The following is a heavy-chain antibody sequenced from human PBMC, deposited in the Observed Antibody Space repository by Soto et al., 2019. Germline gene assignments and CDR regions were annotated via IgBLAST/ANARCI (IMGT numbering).Heavy chain of an antibody. J-gene: IGHJ4*02. CDR3: ARDSSGGITMVRGVIDY. D-gene: IGHD3-10*01. CDR2: ISGTSDAA. Sequence: EVQLLESGGGLVQPGGSPRLSCAASGFPFSTSAMNWVRQAPGKGLEWVSIISGTSDAAYYAESVKGRFTSSRDNSKNTLYLQMNSLRAEDTAVYYCARDSSGGITMVRGVIDYWGQGTLVTVSS. CDR1: GFPFSTSA. V-gene: IGHV3-23*01.